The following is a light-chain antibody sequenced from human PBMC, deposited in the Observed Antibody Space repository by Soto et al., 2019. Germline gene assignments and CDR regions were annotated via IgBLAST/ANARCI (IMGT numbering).Light chain of an antibody. CDR2: GAS. CDR1: QSVSSN. J-gene: IGKJ3*01. Sequence: EIVMTQSPATLSVSPGERATLSCRASQSVSSNLAWYQQKPGQAPRLLIYGASTRATGIPARFSGSGSGTEFTLTISSLQSDAFAVYYCQQYNNWPFTFGPATKVDIK. CDR3: QQYNNWPFT. V-gene: IGKV3-15*01.